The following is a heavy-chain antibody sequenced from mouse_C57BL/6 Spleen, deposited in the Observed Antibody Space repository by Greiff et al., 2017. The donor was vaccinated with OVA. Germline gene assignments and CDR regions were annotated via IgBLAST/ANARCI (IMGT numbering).Heavy chain of an antibody. CDR3: AREGFAY. CDR2: IYPGDGDT. V-gene: IGHV1-82*01. Sequence: VKLQESGPELVKPGASVKISCKASGYAFSSSWMNWVKQRPGKGLEWIGRIYPGDGDTNYNGKFKGKATLTADKSSSTAYMQLSSLTSEDSAVYFCAREGFAYWGQGTLVTVSA. CDR1: GYAFSSSW. J-gene: IGHJ3*01.